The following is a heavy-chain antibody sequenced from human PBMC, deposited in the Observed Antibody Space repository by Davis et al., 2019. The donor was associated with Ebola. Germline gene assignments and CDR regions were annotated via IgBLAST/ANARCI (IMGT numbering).Heavy chain of an antibody. CDR3: ARDIYSNSMTFDY. J-gene: IGHJ4*02. CDR1: GGSMTSYY. D-gene: IGHD4-11*01. V-gene: IGHV4-59*01. CDR2: VYYSGSA. Sequence: SETLSLTCTVSGGSMTSYYWSWIRQPPGKGLEWIGYVYYSGSANYNSSLQSRVTISVDTSRNQFSLKLHSLTAAGTAVYYCARDIYSNSMTFDYWGQGTLVTVSS.